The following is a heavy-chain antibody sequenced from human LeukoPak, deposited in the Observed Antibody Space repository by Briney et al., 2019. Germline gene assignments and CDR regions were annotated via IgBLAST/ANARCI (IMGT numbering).Heavy chain of an antibody. CDR2: IRYDGSNK. J-gene: IGHJ4*02. CDR3: GATIFRY. Sequence: GGSLRLSCAASGFTFSSYGMHWVRQAPGKGLEWVAFIRYDGSNKYYADSVKGRFTISRDNSKDTLYLQMNSLRAEDTAVYYCGATIFRYWGQGTLVTVSS. V-gene: IGHV3-30*02. D-gene: IGHD3-3*01. CDR1: GFTFSSYG.